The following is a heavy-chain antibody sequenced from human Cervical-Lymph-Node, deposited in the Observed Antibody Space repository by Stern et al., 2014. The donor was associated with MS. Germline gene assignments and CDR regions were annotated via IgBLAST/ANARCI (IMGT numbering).Heavy chain of an antibody. D-gene: IGHD5-24*01. CDR1: GYTFTGYY. V-gene: IGHV1-2*02. CDR3: AKDGYNY. J-gene: IGHJ4*02. CDR2: IIPNNGDT. Sequence: VQLVESGAEVKKPGASVKVSCKASGYTFTGYYIHWVRQAPGQGLEWMGWIIPNNGDTNYAQNFQGRVTMTRDTSIRTAYMELSRLRSDDTAVYYCAKDGYNYWGQGTLVTVSS.